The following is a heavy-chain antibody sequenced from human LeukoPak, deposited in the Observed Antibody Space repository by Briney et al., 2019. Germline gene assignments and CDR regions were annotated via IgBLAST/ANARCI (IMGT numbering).Heavy chain of an antibody. V-gene: IGHV1-24*01. J-gene: IGHJ4*02. D-gene: IGHD6-6*01. CDR3: ATVPYSSSSGAFDY. Sequence: ASVKVSCKVSGYTLTELSMQWVRQAPGKGLEWMGGFDPEDGETIYAQKFQGRVTMTEDTSTDTAYMELSSLRSEDTAVYYCATVPYSSSSGAFDYWGQGTLVTVSS. CDR2: FDPEDGET. CDR1: GYTLTELS.